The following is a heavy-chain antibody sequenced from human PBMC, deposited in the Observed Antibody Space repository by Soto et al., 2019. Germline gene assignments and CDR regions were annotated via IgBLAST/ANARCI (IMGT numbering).Heavy chain of an antibody. V-gene: IGHV1-69*13. J-gene: IGHJ6*02. CDR1: GGTFSSYA. CDR3: ARSDYDSSGYYYDYYYYYGMDV. CDR2: IIPIFGTA. D-gene: IGHD3-22*01. Sequence: SVKVSCKASGGTFSSYAISWVRQAPGQGLEWMGGIIPIFGTANYAQKFQGRVTITADESTSTAYMELSSLRSEDTAVYYCARSDYDSSGYYYDYYYYYGMDVWGQGTTVTVSS.